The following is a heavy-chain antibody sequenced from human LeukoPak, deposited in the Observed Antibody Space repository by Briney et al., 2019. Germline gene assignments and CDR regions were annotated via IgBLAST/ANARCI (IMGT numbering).Heavy chain of an antibody. CDR3: ARVLRKYYDILTGYYSPLGY. V-gene: IGHV1-18*01. D-gene: IGHD3-9*01. J-gene: IGHJ4*02. CDR1: GYTFTSYG. Sequence: ASVKVSCKASGYTFTSYGISWVRQAPGQGLEWMGWISAYNGNTNYAQKLQSRVTMTTDTSTSTAYMELSRLRSDDTAVYYCARVLRKYYDILTGYYSPLGYWGQGTLVTVSS. CDR2: ISAYNGNT.